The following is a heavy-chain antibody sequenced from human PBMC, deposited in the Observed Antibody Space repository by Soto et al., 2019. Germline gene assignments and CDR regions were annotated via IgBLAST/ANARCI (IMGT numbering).Heavy chain of an antibody. V-gene: IGHV3-21*01. CDR1: GFNFSRYV. CDR3: ARGDSSNGNVDY. Sequence: EVQLVESGGGLVKPGGSLGLSCEVSGFNFSRYVMNWVRQAPGKGLEWVSSITSGGRYIYYADSLKGRFPSSRDDAKKSLYLQMKSLRAEDTAVYYCARGDSSNGNVDYWGQGTLVIVS. CDR2: ITSGGRYI. D-gene: IGHD1-1*01. J-gene: IGHJ4*02.